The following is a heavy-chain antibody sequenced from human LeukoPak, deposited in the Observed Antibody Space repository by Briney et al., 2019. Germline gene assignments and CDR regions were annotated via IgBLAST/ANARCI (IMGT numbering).Heavy chain of an antibody. D-gene: IGHD2-2*01. CDR1: GYTFTGYY. CDR3: ARSRYCSSTSCYSFDY. CDR2: INPNSGGT. J-gene: IGHJ4*02. Sequence: GASVKVSCKASGYTFTGYYMHWVRQAPGQGLEWMGWINPNSGGTNYAQKFQGRVTMTRDTSISTAYMELSRLRSDDTAVCYCARSRYCSSTSCYSFDYWGQGTLVTVSS. V-gene: IGHV1-2*02.